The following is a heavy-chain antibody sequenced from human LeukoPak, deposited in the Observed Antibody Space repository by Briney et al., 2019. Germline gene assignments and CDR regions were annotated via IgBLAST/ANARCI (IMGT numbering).Heavy chain of an antibody. Sequence: PSETLSLTCNVSGGSFSSSSYYWGWIRQPPGKGLEWIGSLSDTGNTYYRPSLKSRVTISVDTSKKQFSLKLSSVTAADTAVYFCARTPSGDYYTTFDNWGQGTLVTVSS. D-gene: IGHD3-10*01. CDR2: LSDTGNT. V-gene: IGHV4-39*01. J-gene: IGHJ4*02. CDR3: ARTPSGDYYTTFDN. CDR1: GGSFSSSSYY.